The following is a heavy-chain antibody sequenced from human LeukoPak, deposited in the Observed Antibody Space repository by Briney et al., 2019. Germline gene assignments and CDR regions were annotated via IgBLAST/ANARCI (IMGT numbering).Heavy chain of an antibody. Sequence: GGSLRLSCAASGFTFSSYSMNWVRQAPGKGLEWVSSISSSSSYIYYADSVKGRFTISRDNVKNSLYLQMNSLRAEDTAVYYCARDLGYYDSSGYRGYWGQGTLVTVSS. CDR1: GFTFSSYS. CDR3: ARDLGYYDSSGYRGY. D-gene: IGHD3-22*01. J-gene: IGHJ4*02. CDR2: ISSSSSYI. V-gene: IGHV3-21*01.